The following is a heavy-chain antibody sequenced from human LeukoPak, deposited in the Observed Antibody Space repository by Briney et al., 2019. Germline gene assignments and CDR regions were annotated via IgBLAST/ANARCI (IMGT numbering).Heavy chain of an antibody. D-gene: IGHD6-13*01. CDR2: ISAYNGNT. CDR1: GYTFTSYG. V-gene: IGHV1-18*01. Sequence: ASVKVSCKASGYTFTSYGISWVRQAPGQGLEWMGWISAYNGNTNYAQKLQGGVTMTTDTSTSTAYMELRSLRSDATVVYYCARDLIAAAGTFFYFDYWGQGTLVTVSS. CDR3: ARDLIAAAGTFFYFDY. J-gene: IGHJ4*02.